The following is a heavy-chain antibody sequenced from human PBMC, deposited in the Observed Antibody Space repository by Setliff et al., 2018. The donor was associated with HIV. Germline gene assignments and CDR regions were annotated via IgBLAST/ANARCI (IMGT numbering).Heavy chain of an antibody. CDR3: MRGRSITIFGVAYFDF. J-gene: IGHJ4*02. D-gene: IGHD3-3*01. Sequence: SETLSLTCAVSGYSISTAYYWGWIRQPPGKGLEWIGSVYHSGTTYYNPSLKSRVTISVDMSNNQFSLKVTSVTAADTAGYYCMRGRSITIFGVAYFDFWGQGTQVTVSS. V-gene: IGHV4-38-2*01. CDR2: VYHSGTT. CDR1: GYSISTAYY.